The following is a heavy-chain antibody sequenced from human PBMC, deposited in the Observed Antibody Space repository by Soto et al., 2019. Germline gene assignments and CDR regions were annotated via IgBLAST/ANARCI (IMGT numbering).Heavy chain of an antibody. V-gene: IGHV3-23*01. CDR2: IYAGGGTT. CDR3: AKDLIRGDGYVDFDH. J-gene: IGHJ4*02. D-gene: IGHD3-10*01. Sequence: EVELLESGGALVQPGGSLRLSCAASGFIFSNYAMFWVRQAPGKGLDWVSTIYAGGGTTHYAESVKGRFTISRDNSNNRLYLQLNNLRAEDTAVYCCAKDLIRGDGYVDFDHWGQGTLVTVSS. CDR1: GFIFSNYA.